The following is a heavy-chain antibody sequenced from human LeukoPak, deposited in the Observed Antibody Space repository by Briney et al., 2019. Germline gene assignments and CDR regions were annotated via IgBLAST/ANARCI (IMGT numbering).Heavy chain of an antibody. CDR1: GFTFSSYA. Sequence: GGSLRLSCAASGFTFSSYAMSWVRQAPGKGLEWVSAISGSGGSTYYADSVKGRFTISRDNSKNTLYLQMNSPRAEDTAVYYCAKLGYQLLFNWFDPWGQGTLVTVSS. D-gene: IGHD2-2*01. CDR2: ISGSGGST. V-gene: IGHV3-23*01. J-gene: IGHJ5*02. CDR3: AKLGYQLLFNWFDP.